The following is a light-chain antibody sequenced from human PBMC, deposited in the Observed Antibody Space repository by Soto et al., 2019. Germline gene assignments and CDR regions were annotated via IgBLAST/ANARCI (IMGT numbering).Light chain of an antibody. CDR3: QQSYSTPYT. J-gene: IGKJ2*01. Sequence: DLQMTQSPSSLSASVGDRVTITCRASQTISSYLNWYQQKPGKAPKLLIYAASSLQSGVPSRFSGSGSGPDFTLTISSLQPEDVATYYCQQSYSTPYTFGQGTKLEIK. V-gene: IGKV1-39*01. CDR1: QTISSY. CDR2: AAS.